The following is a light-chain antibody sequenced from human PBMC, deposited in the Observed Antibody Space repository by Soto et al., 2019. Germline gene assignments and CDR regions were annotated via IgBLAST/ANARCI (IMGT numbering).Light chain of an antibody. CDR1: QGVSSD. CDR2: GAS. Sequence: EIVMTQSPATLSVSPGERATLSCRASQGVSSDLAWYQHKPGQAPRLLIYGASTRATGIPARFSGRGSGTEFTLTISSLQSVDFAVYYCQQYDNWPQTFGQGTKVEIK. J-gene: IGKJ1*01. V-gene: IGKV3-15*01. CDR3: QQYDNWPQT.